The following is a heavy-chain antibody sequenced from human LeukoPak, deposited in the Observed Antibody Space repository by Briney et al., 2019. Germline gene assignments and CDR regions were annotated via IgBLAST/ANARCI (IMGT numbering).Heavy chain of an antibody. V-gene: IGHV1-8*01. CDR3: ARGRNLKWHARYNWFDP. CDR1: GYTFTSYD. Sequence: ASVKVSCKASGYTFTSYDINWVRQATGQGLEWMGWMNPNRGNTGYAQKFQGRVTMTRNTSISTAYMELSSLRSEDTAVYYCARGRNLKWHARYNWFDPWGQGALVTVSS. D-gene: IGHD3-3*01. CDR2: MNPNRGNT. J-gene: IGHJ5*02.